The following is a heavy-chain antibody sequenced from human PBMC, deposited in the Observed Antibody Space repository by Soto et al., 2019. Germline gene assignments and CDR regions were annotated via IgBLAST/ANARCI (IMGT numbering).Heavy chain of an antibody. J-gene: IGHJ4*02. CDR2: IKNKANSYTT. Sequence: VQLVESGGGLVQPGGSLRLSCAASGFIFSDHYMDWVRQPPGKGLECVGRIKNKANSYTTEYAASVKGRFTISRDDSKNSLYLQMNSLKTEDTAVYYCTRISLVGATGGRYFDYWCQGTLLTVSS. D-gene: IGHD1-26*01. CDR1: GFIFSDHY. CDR3: TRISLVGATGGRYFDY. V-gene: IGHV3-72*01.